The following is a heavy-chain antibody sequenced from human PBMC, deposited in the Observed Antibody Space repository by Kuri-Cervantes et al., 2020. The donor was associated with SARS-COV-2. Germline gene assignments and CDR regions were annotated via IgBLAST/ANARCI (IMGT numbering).Heavy chain of an antibody. CDR1: GYSISSGYY. CDR2: IYHSGST. J-gene: IGHJ4*02. V-gene: IGHV4-38-2*02. Sequence: SETLSLTCTVSGYSISSGYYWGWIRQPPGKGLEWIGSIYHSGSTNYNPSLKSRVTISVDTSKNQFSLKLSSVTAADTAVYYCARRGTIFGVATFDYWGQGTLVTVSS. CDR3: ARRGTIFGVATFDY. D-gene: IGHD3-3*01.